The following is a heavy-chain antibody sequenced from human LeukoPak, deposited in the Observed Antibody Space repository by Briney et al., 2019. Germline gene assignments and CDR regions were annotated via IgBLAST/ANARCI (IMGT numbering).Heavy chain of an antibody. D-gene: IGHD5-18*01. J-gene: IGHJ4*02. CDR1: GFTFSNYA. CDR2: ISYDGSNK. CDR3: ASGGSYGPPGGY. V-gene: IGHV3-30*04. Sequence: PGGSLRLSCAASGFTFSNYAMLWVRQAPGKGLEWVSVISYDGSNKYYADSVKGRFTISRDNSKNTLYLQMNSLRAEDTAVYYCASGGSYGPPGGYRGQGTLVTVSS.